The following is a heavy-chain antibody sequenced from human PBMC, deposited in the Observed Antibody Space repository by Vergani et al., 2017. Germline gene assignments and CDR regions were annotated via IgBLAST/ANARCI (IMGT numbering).Heavy chain of an antibody. J-gene: IGHJ4*02. D-gene: IGHD5-12*01. Sequence: EVQLVESGGGLVQPGRSLRLSCAASGFTFDDYAMHWVRQAPGKGLEWVSGISWNSGSIGYADSVKGRFTISRDNAKNSLYLQMNSLRAEDIALYYCAKDMSGSDYVPIDYWTQGTLVTVSS. CDR3: AKDMSGSDYVPIDY. CDR2: ISWNSGSI. CDR1: GFTFDDYA. V-gene: IGHV3-9*03.